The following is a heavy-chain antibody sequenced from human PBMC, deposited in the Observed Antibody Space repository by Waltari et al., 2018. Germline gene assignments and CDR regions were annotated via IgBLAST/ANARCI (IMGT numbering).Heavy chain of an antibody. CDR2: TTDSERT. V-gene: IGHV4-34*02. D-gene: IGHD1-1*01. J-gene: IGHJ4*02. CDR3: ARGDGTGKYGY. CDR1: GGSFRGYY. Sequence: QVQLQQWGAGLLKPSETLSLTCAVYGGSFRGYYWSWNRQPPGKGLEWIGKTTDSERTKYNPSLKSRISISVDTSKNQFSLTVFSVTAADAAVYYCARGDGTGKYGYWGQGTRVTVSS.